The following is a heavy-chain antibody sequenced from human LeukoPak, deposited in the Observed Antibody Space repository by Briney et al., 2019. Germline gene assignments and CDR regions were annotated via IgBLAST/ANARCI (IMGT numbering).Heavy chain of an antibody. CDR1: GXTFSSYS. CDR3: ARNDFGDSLGDS. J-gene: IGHJ3*02. Sequence: GGSLRLSCAASGXTFSSYSMNWVRQAPGKGLEWVSSISSSSGYIYYADSVKGRFTISRDNAKNSLFLQMNFLRAEDTAVYYCARNDFGDSLGDSWGQGTMVTVSS. CDR2: ISSSSGYI. V-gene: IGHV3-21*01. D-gene: IGHD4-17*01.